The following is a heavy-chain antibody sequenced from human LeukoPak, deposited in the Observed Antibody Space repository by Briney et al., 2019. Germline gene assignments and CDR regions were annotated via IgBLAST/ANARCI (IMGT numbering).Heavy chain of an antibody. Sequence: GGSLRLSCAASGFTFSSYWMHWVRHAPGKGLVWVSRIDSDGSSTSYADSVKGRFTISRDNAKNTLYLQMNSLRAEDTAVYYCARVGYCSGGSCYTEYFQHWGQGTLVTVSS. CDR3: ARVGYCSGGSCYTEYFQH. CDR2: IDSDGSST. J-gene: IGHJ1*01. D-gene: IGHD2-15*01. CDR1: GFTFSSYW. V-gene: IGHV3-74*01.